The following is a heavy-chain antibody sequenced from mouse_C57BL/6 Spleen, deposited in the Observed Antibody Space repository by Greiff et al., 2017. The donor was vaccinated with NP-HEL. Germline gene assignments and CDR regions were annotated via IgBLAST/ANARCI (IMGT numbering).Heavy chain of an antibody. CDR1: GFNIKDYY. J-gene: IGHJ2*01. CDR3: TSSFTTVVAPGY. V-gene: IGHV14-1*01. D-gene: IGHD1-1*01. CDR2: IDPEDGDT. Sequence: EVQLQQSGAELVRPGASVKLSCTASGFNIKDYYMHWVKQRPEQGLEWIGRIDPEDGDTEYAPKFQGKATMTADTSSNTAYLQLSSLTSEDTAVYYCTSSFTTVVAPGYWGQGTTLTVSS.